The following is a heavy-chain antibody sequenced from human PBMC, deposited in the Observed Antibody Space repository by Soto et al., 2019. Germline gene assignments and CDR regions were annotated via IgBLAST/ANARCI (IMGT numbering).Heavy chain of an antibody. V-gene: IGHV3-23*01. D-gene: IGHD5-18*01. CDR1: GFTFSSYA. Sequence: EVQVLESGGGLVQPGGSLRLSCAASGFTFSSYAMSWVRQAPGKGLEWVSTISGSGGSTYYTDSVKGRFTISRDNSKKTQDLKTHRLEAEDKGVDYCAIGFEGSRIQLWLRGAFESWGQGTMVTVSS. J-gene: IGHJ3*02. CDR2: ISGSGGST. CDR3: AIGFEGSRIQLWLRGAFES.